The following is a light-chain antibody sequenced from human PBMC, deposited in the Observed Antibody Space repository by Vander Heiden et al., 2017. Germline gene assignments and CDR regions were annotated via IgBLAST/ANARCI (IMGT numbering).Light chain of an antibody. J-gene: IGKJ4*01. CDR1: QSVLYGYNT. CDR3: QQDYRTPFT. Sequence: DIVMTQSPASLAVSLGGRATLHCQYSQSVLYGYNTKLLIYWASTRESGVPDRFSGSGSGTDFTLTISSLQAEDVAVYYCQQDYRTPFTFGGGTKVDIK. CDR2: WAS. V-gene: IGKV4-1*01.